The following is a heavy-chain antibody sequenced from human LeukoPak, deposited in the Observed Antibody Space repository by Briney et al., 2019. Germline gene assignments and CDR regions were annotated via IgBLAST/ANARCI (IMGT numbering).Heavy chain of an antibody. CDR3: ARHSVLGGYYFDY. CDR1: GGSISSSSYY. D-gene: IGHD2/OR15-2a*01. V-gene: IGHV4-39*01. J-gene: IGHJ4*02. CDR2: IYYSGST. Sequence: SETLSLTCTVSGGSISSSSYYWGWIRQPPGKGLEWIGSIYYSGSTYHNPSLKSRVTISVDTSKNQFSLKLSSVTAADTAVYYCARHSVLGGYYFDYWGQGTLVTVSS.